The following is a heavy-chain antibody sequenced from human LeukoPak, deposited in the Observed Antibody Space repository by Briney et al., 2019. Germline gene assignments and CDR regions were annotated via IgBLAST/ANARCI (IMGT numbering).Heavy chain of an antibody. CDR2: IWYDGSNK. V-gene: IGHV3-33*01. D-gene: IGHD6-19*01. J-gene: IGHJ4*02. Sequence: PGGSLRLSCAASGFSFSSDGMRWVRQAPGEGREWVAVIWYDGSNKFYADSVKARFTISRDNSKNTLYLQMNTLSAEDTAVYYCARDFQGGWYTDYWGQGTLVTVSS. CDR1: GFSFSSDG. CDR3: ARDFQGGWYTDY.